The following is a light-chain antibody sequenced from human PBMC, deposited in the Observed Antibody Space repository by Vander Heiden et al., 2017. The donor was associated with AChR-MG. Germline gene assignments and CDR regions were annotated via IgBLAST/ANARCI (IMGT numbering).Light chain of an antibody. CDR3: QVWDSSSDHLYV. Sequence: SHVLTQPPSVSVAPGKTARTTCGGSNMGSKSVHWYQQKPGQAPVLVVNDDSDRHSGIPERCSGSNSGNATTLTISRVEAEDEADYYCQVWDSSSDHLYVFGTGTKVTGL. CDR2: DDS. CDR1: NMGSKS. V-gene: IGLV3-21*03. J-gene: IGLJ1*01.